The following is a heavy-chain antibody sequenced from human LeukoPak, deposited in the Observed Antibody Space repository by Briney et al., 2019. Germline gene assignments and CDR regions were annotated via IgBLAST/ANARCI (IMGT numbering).Heavy chain of an antibody. CDR3: AKGMGGRYCTNGLCYYSWFDP. V-gene: IGHV4-59*11. J-gene: IGHJ5*02. D-gene: IGHD2-8*01. CDR1: GASISSHY. CDR2: IYYSGSS. Sequence: SETLSLTCTVSGASISSHYWSWIRQPPGKGLEWIGYIYYSGSSNYNPSLKSRVTISLDTSKNQFSLKLSSVTAADTAVYYCAKGMGGRYCTNGLCYYSWFDPWGQGTLVTVSS.